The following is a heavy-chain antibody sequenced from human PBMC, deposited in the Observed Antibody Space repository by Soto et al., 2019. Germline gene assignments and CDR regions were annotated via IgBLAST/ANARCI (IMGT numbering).Heavy chain of an antibody. D-gene: IGHD6-13*01. CDR2: ISSSSSYI. CDR3: ARVSYSSSWYYYGMDV. CDR1: GFTFSSYS. Sequence: GGSLRLSCAASGFTFSSYSMNWVRQAPGKGLEWVSSISSSSSYIYYADSVKGRFTISRDNAKNSLYLQMKSLRAEDTSVYYCARVSYSSSWYYYGMDVWGQGTTVTVSS. V-gene: IGHV3-21*01. J-gene: IGHJ6*02.